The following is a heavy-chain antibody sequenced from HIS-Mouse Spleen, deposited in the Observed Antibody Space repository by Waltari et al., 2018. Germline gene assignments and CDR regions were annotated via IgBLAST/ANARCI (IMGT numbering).Heavy chain of an antibody. Sequence: QVTLRESGPALVKPTQTLTLTCTFSGFSLSTSGMCVSWIRQPPGKALEWLARIDWDDDKYYSTALKTRLTISKDTSKNQVVLTRTNMETVDTATYYCARIAEGYSSGWYAFDYWGQGTLVTVSS. CDR2: IDWDDDK. D-gene: IGHD6-19*01. CDR3: ARIAEGYSSGWYAFDY. V-gene: IGHV2-70*15. CDR1: GFSLSTSGMC. J-gene: IGHJ4*02.